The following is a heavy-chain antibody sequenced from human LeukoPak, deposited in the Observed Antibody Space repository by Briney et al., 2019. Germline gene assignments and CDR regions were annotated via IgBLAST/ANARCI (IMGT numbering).Heavy chain of an antibody. D-gene: IGHD5-18*01. CDR2: INHSGST. J-gene: IGHJ4*02. Sequence: SETLSLTCTVSGGSISSYYWSWIRQPPGKGLEWIGEINHSGSTNYNPSLKSRVTISVDTSKNQFSLKLSSVTAADTAVYYCARGNIQLWLESDYWGQGTLVTVSS. CDR3: ARGNIQLWLESDY. V-gene: IGHV4-34*01. CDR1: GGSISSYY.